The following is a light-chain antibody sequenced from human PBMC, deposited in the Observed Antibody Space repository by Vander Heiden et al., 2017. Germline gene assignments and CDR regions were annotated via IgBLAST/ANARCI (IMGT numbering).Light chain of an antibody. Sequence: EIVMTQSPATLSASPGERATLSCRASQSVSSNLAWYQQKPGQAPRLLIYGASTRATVIPARFSGSGSGTEFTLTISSLQSEAFAVYYCQQYNNWPPLTFGHGTKVEIK. V-gene: IGKV3-15*01. CDR2: GAS. CDR3: QQYNNWPPLT. CDR1: QSVSSN. J-gene: IGKJ1*01.